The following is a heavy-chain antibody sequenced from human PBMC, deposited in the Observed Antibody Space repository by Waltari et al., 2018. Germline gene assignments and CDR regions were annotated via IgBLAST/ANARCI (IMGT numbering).Heavy chain of an antibody. CDR2: IYTSGST. Sequence: QVQLQESGPGLVKPSETLSLTCTVSGGSISSYYWRWIRQPAGKGLEWIGRIYTSGSTNYNPSLKSRVTMSVDTSKNQFSLKLSSVTAADTAVYYCARLQYDSSGYYLGAFDIWGQGTMVTVSS. D-gene: IGHD3-22*01. V-gene: IGHV4-4*07. CDR1: GGSISSYY. CDR3: ARLQYDSSGYYLGAFDI. J-gene: IGHJ3*02.